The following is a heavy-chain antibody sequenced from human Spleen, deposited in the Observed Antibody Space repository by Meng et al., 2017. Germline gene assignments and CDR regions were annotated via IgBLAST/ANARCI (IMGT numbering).Heavy chain of an antibody. J-gene: IGHJ4*02. Sequence: EVQLVESGGGFVKPGGSLRLSCEGTGFTFTNAWMTWVRQVPGKRLEWVGRIKSKPDGETTDYAAPVKGRFTISRDDSKSTLYLQMSGLRIDDTGVYYCTWDDKAVSDYWGQGTLVTVSS. CDR1: GFTFTNAW. V-gene: IGHV3-15*01. CDR3: TWDDKAVSDY. CDR2: IKSKPDGETT. D-gene: IGHD1-26*01.